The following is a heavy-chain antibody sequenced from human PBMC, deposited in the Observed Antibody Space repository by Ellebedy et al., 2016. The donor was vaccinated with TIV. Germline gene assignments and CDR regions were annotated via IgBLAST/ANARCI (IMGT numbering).Heavy chain of an antibody. CDR2: ISSSSSYI. CDR3: ARDQEPGGNSAFDY. V-gene: IGHV3-21*01. Sequence: GESLKISCAASGFTFSSYSMNWVRQAPGKGLEWVSSISSSSSYIYYADSVKGRFTISRDNAKNSLYLQMNSLRAEDTAVYYCARDQEPGGNSAFDYWGQGTLVTVSS. J-gene: IGHJ4*02. CDR1: GFTFSSYS. D-gene: IGHD4-23*01.